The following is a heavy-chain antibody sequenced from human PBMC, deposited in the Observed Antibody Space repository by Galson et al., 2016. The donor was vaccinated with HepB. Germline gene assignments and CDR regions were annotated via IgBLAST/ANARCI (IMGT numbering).Heavy chain of an antibody. V-gene: IGHV3-30*04. Sequence: SLRLSCAASGFTFSRIAMHWVRQAPGKGLKWVAVISYDGGSNYYADSVKGRFTISRDNSKNTLYLQMNSLRAEDSAVYYCARVIGGTLDALDTWGQGTRVTVSS. D-gene: IGHD2-21*01. J-gene: IGHJ3*02. CDR2: ISYDGGSN. CDR3: ARVIGGTLDALDT. CDR1: GFTFSRIA.